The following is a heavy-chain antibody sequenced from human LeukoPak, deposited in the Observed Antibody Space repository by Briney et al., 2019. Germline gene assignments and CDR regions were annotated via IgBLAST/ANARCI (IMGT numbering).Heavy chain of an antibody. CDR3: AREGYGPLLRAFDI. CDR1: GFPVISNY. Sequence: GGSLSLSGAASGFPVISNYMSGVRQAPGKGLEWVSVIYSGGSTYYADSVKGRFTISRDNSKNTLYLQMNSLRAEDTAVYYCAREGYGPLLRAFDIWGQGTMVTVSS. D-gene: IGHD4-17*01. J-gene: IGHJ3*02. CDR2: IYSGGST. V-gene: IGHV3-66*02.